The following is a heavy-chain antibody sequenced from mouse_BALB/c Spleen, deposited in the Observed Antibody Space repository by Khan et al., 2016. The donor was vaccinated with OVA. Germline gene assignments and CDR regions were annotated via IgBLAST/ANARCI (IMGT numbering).Heavy chain of an antibody. V-gene: IGHV1-77*01. D-gene: IGHD1-2*01. CDR3: ARRNYFGYTFAY. J-gene: IGHJ3*01. CDR1: GYTFTDYY. CDR2: IFPGSGDT. Sequence: QVQLQQSGAELARPGASVKLSCKASGYTFTDYYINWVKQRPGQGLEWIGEIFPGSGDTYYNARFKGKATLTADKSSSTAHMQLSSLTSEASAVXFWARRNYFGYTFAYWGQGTLVTVSA.